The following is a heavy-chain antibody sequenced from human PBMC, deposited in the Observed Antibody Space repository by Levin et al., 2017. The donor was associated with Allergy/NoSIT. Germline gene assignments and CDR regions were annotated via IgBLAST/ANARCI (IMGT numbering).Heavy chain of an antibody. CDR3: AKGTPYGAAAGAEYFQH. CDR2: ISWDGGST. J-gene: IGHJ1*01. V-gene: IGHV3-43*01. Sequence: ASVKVSCAASGFTFDDYTMHWVRQAPGKGLEWVSLISWDGGSTYYADSVKGRFTISRDNSKNSLYLQMNSLRTEDTALYYCAKGTPYGAAAGAEYFQHWGQGTLVTVSS. D-gene: IGHD6-13*01. CDR1: GFTFDDYT.